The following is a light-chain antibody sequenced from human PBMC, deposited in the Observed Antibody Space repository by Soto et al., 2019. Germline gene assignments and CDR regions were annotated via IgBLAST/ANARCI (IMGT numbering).Light chain of an antibody. CDR2: GAS. Sequence: EIVMTQSPATLSVSPGERATLSCRASQSVSSNLAWYQQKPDQAPRLLIYGASTRATGIPARLSGSGSGTEFTLTISSLQSVDFAVYYCQQYNNWPPYTFGQGTKLEIK. V-gene: IGKV3-15*01. J-gene: IGKJ2*01. CDR3: QQYNNWPPYT. CDR1: QSVSSN.